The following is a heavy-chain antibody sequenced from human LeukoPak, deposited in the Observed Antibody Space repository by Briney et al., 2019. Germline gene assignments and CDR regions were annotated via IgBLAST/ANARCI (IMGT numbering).Heavy chain of an antibody. V-gene: IGHV4-34*01. J-gene: IGHJ4*02. Sequence: SRTLSLTSALYGGSFSGYNWSWICHPPRTGLEWIGEINLSGSTNYNPSLKSRVTISVDTSKYQFSLKLSSVTAADTAVYYCARGPGCSGGSCYSGYWGQGTLVTVSS. CDR3: ARGPGCSGGSCYSGY. CDR2: INLSGST. D-gene: IGHD2-15*01. CDR1: GGSFSGYN.